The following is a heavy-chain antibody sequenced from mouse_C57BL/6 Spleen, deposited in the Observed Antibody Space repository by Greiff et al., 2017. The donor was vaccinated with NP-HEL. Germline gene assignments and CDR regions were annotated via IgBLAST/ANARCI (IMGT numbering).Heavy chain of an antibody. CDR1: GFTFTDYY. J-gene: IGHJ2*01. CDR3: ARSPHYYGSSHFDY. Sequence: EVKVVESGGGLVQPGGSLSLSCAASGFTFTDYYMSWVRQPPGKALEWLGFIRNKANGYTTEYSASVKGRFTISRDNSQSILYLQMNALRAEDSATYYCARSPHYYGSSHFDYWGQGTTLTVSS. CDR2: IRNKANGYTT. V-gene: IGHV7-3*01. D-gene: IGHD1-1*01.